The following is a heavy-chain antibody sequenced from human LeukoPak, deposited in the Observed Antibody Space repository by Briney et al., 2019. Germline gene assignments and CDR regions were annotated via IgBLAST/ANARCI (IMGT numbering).Heavy chain of an antibody. D-gene: IGHD6-13*01. Sequence: ASVKVSCKASGYTFTSYDINWVRQATGQGLEWIGWMNPNSGNTGYAQKFQGRVTMTRNTSISTAYMELSSLRSEDTAVYYCARGGIRPVAAAANDYWGQGTLVTVSS. CDR1: GYTFTSYD. V-gene: IGHV1-8*01. CDR3: ARGGIRPVAAAANDY. CDR2: MNPNSGNT. J-gene: IGHJ4*02.